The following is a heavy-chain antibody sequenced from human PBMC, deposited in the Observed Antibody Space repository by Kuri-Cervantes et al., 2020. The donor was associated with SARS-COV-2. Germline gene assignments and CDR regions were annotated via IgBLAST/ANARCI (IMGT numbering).Heavy chain of an antibody. D-gene: IGHD4-17*01. CDR1: GFTFRSYS. V-gene: IGHV3-21*01. CDR2: ISGRSTYI. CDR3: ARDLSPTRRIFDYGDSSGPHDAFDI. J-gene: IGHJ3*02. Sequence: GGSLRLSCAASGFTFRSYSFNWVRQAPGKGLEWVSSISGRSTYIYYADSVEARFTISRDDANNSLYLQINSLRAEDTGVYYCARDLSPTRRIFDYGDSSGPHDAFDIWGQGTMVTVSS.